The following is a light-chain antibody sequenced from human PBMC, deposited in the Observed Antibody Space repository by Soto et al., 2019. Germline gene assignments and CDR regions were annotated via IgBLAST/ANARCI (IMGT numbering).Light chain of an antibody. Sequence: QSALTQPRSVSGSPGQSVTISCTGTSSDFGGYNYVSWYQQHPGKAPKLMSYDVSKRPSGVPDRFSGSKSGNTASLTISGLQAEDEADYYCCSYAGSYTLGVFGTGTKVTVL. J-gene: IGLJ1*01. CDR2: DVS. CDR3: CSYAGSYTLGV. V-gene: IGLV2-11*01. CDR1: SSDFGGYNY.